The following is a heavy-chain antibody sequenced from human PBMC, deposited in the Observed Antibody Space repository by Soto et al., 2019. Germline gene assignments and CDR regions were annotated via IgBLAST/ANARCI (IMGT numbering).Heavy chain of an antibody. Sequence: SDTLSLTCTVSGGSISSYYWSWIRQPPGKGLEWIGYIYYSGSTNYNPSLKSRVTISVDTSKNQFSLKLSSVTAADTAVYYCAGSTIFGVDDAFDIWGQGTMVTVSS. V-gene: IGHV4-59*07. D-gene: IGHD3-3*01. CDR2: IYYSGST. J-gene: IGHJ3*02. CDR1: GGSISSYY. CDR3: AGSTIFGVDDAFDI.